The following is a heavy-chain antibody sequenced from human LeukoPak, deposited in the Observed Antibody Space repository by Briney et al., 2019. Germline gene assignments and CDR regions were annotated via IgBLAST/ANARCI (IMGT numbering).Heavy chain of an antibody. CDR2: ISAYSGQT. CDR1: GYLFISYG. V-gene: IGHV1-18*01. CDR3: AKDLYSSLSGSEVFDV. D-gene: IGHD3-10*01. J-gene: IGHJ3*01. Sequence: EASVKVSCKASGYLFISYGINWVRQAPGQGLEWMGWISAYSGQTNYAQEFQGRVTMTTDTSTTTAYMELTGLRFNDTAVYYCAKDLYSSLSGSEVFDVWGQGTRVTVSS.